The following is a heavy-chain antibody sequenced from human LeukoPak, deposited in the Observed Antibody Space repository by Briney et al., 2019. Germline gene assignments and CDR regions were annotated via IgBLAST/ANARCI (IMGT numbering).Heavy chain of an antibody. J-gene: IGHJ6*03. V-gene: IGHV4-61*02. CDR2: IYTSGST. Sequence: SQTLSLTCTVSGGSISSGSYYWSWIRQPAGKGLEWIGRIYTSGSTNYNPSLKSRVTITADTSTDTAYMELSSLRSEDTAVYYCATGGRVVVPAARALYYYYMDVWGKGTTVTVSS. CDR1: GGSISSGSYY. CDR3: ATGGRVVVPAARALYYYYMDV. D-gene: IGHD2-2*01.